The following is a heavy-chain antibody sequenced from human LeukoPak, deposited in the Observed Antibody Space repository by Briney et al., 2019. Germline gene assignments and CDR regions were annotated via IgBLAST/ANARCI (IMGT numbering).Heavy chain of an antibody. CDR1: GGSISRISHY. J-gene: IGHJ5*02. D-gene: IGHD6-13*01. CDR2: MDHSGST. Sequence: SETLSLTCTVSGGSISRISHYWGWIRQSPGKGLEWIGSMDHSGSTYYNPSLKSRVTISVDASKNQISLNLSSVTAAETAVYYCARHAAEWFSSSRYEKYNWFDPWGQGTLVTVSS. CDR3: ARHAAEWFSSSRYEKYNWFDP. V-gene: IGHV4-39*01.